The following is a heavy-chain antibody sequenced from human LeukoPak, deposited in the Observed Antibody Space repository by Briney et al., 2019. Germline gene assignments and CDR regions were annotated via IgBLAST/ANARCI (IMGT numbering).Heavy chain of an antibody. J-gene: IGHJ4*02. CDR1: GYTFTSNS. CDR3: ASGMTTVTMSEFDY. Sequence: ASVKVSRNASGYTFTSNSISWVRQAPGQGLEWMGWISAYNGNTNYAQKLQGRVTMTTDTPTSTAYMELRSLRSDNTAVYYCASGMTTVTMSEFDYWGQGTLVTVSS. CDR2: ISAYNGNT. D-gene: IGHD4-17*01. V-gene: IGHV1-18*01.